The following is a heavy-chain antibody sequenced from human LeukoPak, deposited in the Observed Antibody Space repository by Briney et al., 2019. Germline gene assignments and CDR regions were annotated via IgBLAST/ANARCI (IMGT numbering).Heavy chain of an antibody. J-gene: IGHJ4*02. Sequence: GGSLRLSCAASGFTFSSYSMNWARQAPGKGLEWVSSISSSSSYIYYADSVKGRFTISRDNAKNTLYLQMNSLRAEDTAVYYCARDQGWYLDYWGQGTLVTVSS. CDR2: ISSSSSYI. CDR1: GFTFSSYS. V-gene: IGHV3-21*01. D-gene: IGHD6-19*01. CDR3: ARDQGWYLDY.